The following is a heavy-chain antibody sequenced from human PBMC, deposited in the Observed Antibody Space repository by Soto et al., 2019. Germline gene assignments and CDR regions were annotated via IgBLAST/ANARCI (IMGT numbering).Heavy chain of an antibody. V-gene: IGHV4-38-2*02. J-gene: IGHJ5*02. CDR1: GYSISSGYY. Sequence: SETLSLTCAVSGYSISSGYYWGWIRQPPGKGLEWIGSIYHSGSTYYNPSLKSRVTISVDTSKNQFSLKLSSVTAADTAVYYCARDNSSGYYYSGGFDPWGQGTLVTVS. CDR3: ARDNSSGYYYSGGFDP. D-gene: IGHD3-22*01. CDR2: IYHSGST.